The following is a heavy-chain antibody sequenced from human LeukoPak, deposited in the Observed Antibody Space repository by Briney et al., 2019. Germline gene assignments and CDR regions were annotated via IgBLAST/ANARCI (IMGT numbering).Heavy chain of an antibody. CDR2: ISGSGGST. CDR1: GFTFSSYA. CDR3: AKALTYYDILTGXYDY. V-gene: IGHV3-23*01. J-gene: IGHJ4*02. Sequence: GGSLRLSCAASGFTFSSYAMSWVRQAPGKGLEWVSAISGSGGSTYYADSVKGRFTISRDNSKNTLYLQMNSLRAEDTAVYYCAKALTYYDILTGXYDYWGQGTLVTVSS. D-gene: IGHD3-9*01.